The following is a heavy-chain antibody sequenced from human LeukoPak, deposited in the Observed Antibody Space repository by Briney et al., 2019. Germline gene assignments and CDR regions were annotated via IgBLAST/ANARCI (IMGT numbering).Heavy chain of an antibody. D-gene: IGHD1-26*01. CDR1: GFTFSSYE. V-gene: IGHV3-48*03. J-gene: IGHJ4*02. Sequence: GGSLRLSCAASGFTFSSYEMNWVRQAPGKGLEWVSYISSSGSTIYYADSVKGRFTISRDNAKNSLYLQMNSLRAEDTAVYYCAKETLVGATNNWGQGTLVTVSS. CDR3: AKETLVGATNN. CDR2: ISSSGSTI.